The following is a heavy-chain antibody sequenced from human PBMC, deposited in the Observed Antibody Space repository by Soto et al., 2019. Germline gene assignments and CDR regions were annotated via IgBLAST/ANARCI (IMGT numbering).Heavy chain of an antibody. CDR3: ARIPARIAVAPSDLKIFDY. J-gene: IGHJ4*02. CDR1: GFSLSTSGMC. Sequence: GSGPTLVNPTQTLTLTCTFSGFSLSTSGMCVSWIRQPPGKALEWLALIDWDDDKYYSTSLKTRLTISKDTSKNQVVLTMTNMDPVDTATYYCARIPARIAVAPSDLKIFDYWGQGTLVTVSS. V-gene: IGHV2-70*01. D-gene: IGHD6-19*01. CDR2: IDWDDDK.